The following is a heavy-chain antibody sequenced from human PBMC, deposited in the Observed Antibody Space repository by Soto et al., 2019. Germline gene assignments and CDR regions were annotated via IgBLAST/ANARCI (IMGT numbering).Heavy chain of an antibody. J-gene: IGHJ6*02. CDR2: ISYDGSNK. V-gene: IGHV3-30*18. Sequence: GGSLRLSCAASGFTFSSYGMHWVRQAPGKGLEWVAVISYDGSNKYYADSVKGRFTISRDNSKNTLYLQMNSLRAEDTAVYYCAKDGIAVAGHYYYYYGMDVWGQGTTVTVSS. D-gene: IGHD6-19*01. CDR1: GFTFSSYG. CDR3: AKDGIAVAGHYYYYYGMDV.